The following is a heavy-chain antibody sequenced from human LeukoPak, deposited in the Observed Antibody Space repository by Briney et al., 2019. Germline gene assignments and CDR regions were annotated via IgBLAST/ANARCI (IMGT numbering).Heavy chain of an antibody. D-gene: IGHD5-18*01. J-gene: IGHJ4*02. CDR1: GFTFSSYG. CDR2: ISFDGSRK. Sequence: QTGRSLRLSCAASGFTFSSYGMHWVRQAPGKGLEWVAVISFDGSRKYYADSVKGRFTISRDNSMNTLYLQLSSLRVEDTAIYYCAKAGASHTAMDFLFDYWGQGTLVTVSS. V-gene: IGHV3-30*18. CDR3: AKAGASHTAMDFLFDY.